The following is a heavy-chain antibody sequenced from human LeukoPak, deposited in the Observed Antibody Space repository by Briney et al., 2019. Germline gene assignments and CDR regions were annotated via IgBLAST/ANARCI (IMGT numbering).Heavy chain of an antibody. Sequence: PSETLSLTCTVSGGSISSYYWSWIRQPPGKGLEWIGYIYYSGSTNYNPSLKSRVTISVDTSKNQFSLKLSSVTAAGTAVYCCARVGWNDAFDIWGQGTMVTVSS. CDR2: IYYSGST. J-gene: IGHJ3*02. D-gene: IGHD1-1*01. V-gene: IGHV4-59*01. CDR1: GGSISSYY. CDR3: ARVGWNDAFDI.